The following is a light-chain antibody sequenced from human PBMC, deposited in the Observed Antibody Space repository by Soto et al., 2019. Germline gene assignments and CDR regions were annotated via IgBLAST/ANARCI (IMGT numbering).Light chain of an antibody. CDR3: QHYNSYSEA. J-gene: IGKJ1*01. Sequence: DIHMTQSPSTLSASVGDRVTITCRASQSISSWLAWYQQKPGKAPKLLIYKASSLESGVPSRFSGSGSGTEFTLTISSLQPDDFATYYCQHYNSYSEAFGQGTKV. CDR1: QSISSW. V-gene: IGKV1-5*03. CDR2: KAS.